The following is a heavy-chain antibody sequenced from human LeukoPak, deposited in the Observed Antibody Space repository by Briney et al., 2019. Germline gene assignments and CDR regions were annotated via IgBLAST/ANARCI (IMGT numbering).Heavy chain of an antibody. Sequence: SETLSLTCTVSGGSISSSSYYWGWIRQPPGKGLEWIGSIYYSGSTYYNPSLKSRVTISVDTSKNQFSLKLSSVTAADTAVYYCARDSGDRPRAVGYFLDYWGQGTLVTVSS. D-gene: IGHD2/OR15-2a*01. CDR2: IYYSGST. CDR1: GGSISSSSYY. CDR3: ARDSGDRPRAVGYFLDY. J-gene: IGHJ4*02. V-gene: IGHV4-39*07.